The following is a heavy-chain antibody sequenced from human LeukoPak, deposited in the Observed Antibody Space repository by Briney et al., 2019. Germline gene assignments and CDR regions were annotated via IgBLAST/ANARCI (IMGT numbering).Heavy chain of an antibody. CDR3: AKKGDSAYCGGDCYYFDY. D-gene: IGHD2-21*01. CDR2: ISNDASNK. J-gene: IGHJ4*02. V-gene: IGHV3-30*04. Sequence: GGSLRLSCAASGFTFSTYAMHWVRQAPGKGLEWVALISNDASNKYYADSVKGRFTISRDNSKNTLYLQMNSLRAEDTAVYYCAKKGDSAYCGGDCYYFDYWGQGTLVTVSS. CDR1: GFTFSTYA.